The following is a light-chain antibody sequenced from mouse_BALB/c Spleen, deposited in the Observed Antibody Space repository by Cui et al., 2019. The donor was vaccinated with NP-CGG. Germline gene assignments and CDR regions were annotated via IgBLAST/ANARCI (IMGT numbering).Light chain of an antibody. CDR3: ALWYSNHWV. Sequence: QAVETQESALTTSPGETVTLTCRSNTGAVTTSNYANWVQEKPGHLFTGLIGGTNNRAPGVPARFSGSLIGDKAALTITGAQTEDEALYFCALWYSNHWVFGGGTKLTVL. CDR2: GTN. V-gene: IGLV1*01. CDR1: TGAVTTSNY. J-gene: IGLJ1*01.